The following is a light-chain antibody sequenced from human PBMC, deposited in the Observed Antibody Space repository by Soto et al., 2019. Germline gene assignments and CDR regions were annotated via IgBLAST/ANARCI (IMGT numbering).Light chain of an antibody. CDR3: SSYTRSSTLV. CDR2: DVS. CDR1: SSDVGGYNY. Sequence: QSALTQPASVSGSPGQSITISCTGTSSDVGGYNYVSWYQQHPDKAPKLMIYDVSNRPSGVSNRFSGSKSGNTASLTISGLQAEDEADYYCSSYTRSSTLVFGGGTQLTVL. V-gene: IGLV2-14*01. J-gene: IGLJ2*01.